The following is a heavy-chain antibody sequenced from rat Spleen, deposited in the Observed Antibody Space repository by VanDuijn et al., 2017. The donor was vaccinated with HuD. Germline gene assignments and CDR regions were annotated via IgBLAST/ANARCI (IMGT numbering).Heavy chain of an antibody. CDR2: ISPSGGST. CDR1: GFTFSNYG. J-gene: IGHJ2*01. Sequence: EVQLVASGGGLVQPGRSLKLSCAASGFTFSNYGMYWIRQAPTKGLEWVASISPSGGSTYYRDSVKGRFTISRDNAKSTLYLQMDSLRSEDTANYYWARLGYGGYDYFDYWGQGVMVTVSS. V-gene: IGHV5-19*01. CDR3: ARLGYGGYDYFDY. D-gene: IGHD1-11*01.